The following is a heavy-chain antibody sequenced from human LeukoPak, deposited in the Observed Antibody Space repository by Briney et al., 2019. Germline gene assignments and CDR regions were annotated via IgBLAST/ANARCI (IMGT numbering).Heavy chain of an antibody. Sequence: SETLSLTCTVSGYSISSGYYWAWIRQPPGKGLEWIGYIYYSGSTNYNPSLKSRVTISVDSSKNQFSLKLSSVTAADTAVYYCATAQGGDAFDIWGQGTMVTVSS. CDR2: IYYSGST. D-gene: IGHD1-26*01. CDR1: GYSISSGYY. J-gene: IGHJ3*02. CDR3: ATAQGGDAFDI. V-gene: IGHV4-61*05.